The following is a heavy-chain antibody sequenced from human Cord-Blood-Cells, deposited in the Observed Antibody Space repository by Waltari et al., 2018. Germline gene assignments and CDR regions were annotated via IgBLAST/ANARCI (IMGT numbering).Heavy chain of an antibody. Sequence: QLQLQESGPGLVKPSETLSLTCTVSGGSISSSSYYWGWIRQPPGKGLEWIGSIYYSGSTYYNPSLKSRVTISVDTSKNQFSLKLSSVTAADTAVYYCARHERGSGDAFDIWGQGTMVTVSS. V-gene: IGHV4-39*01. D-gene: IGHD1-26*01. CDR2: IYYSGST. CDR1: GGSISSSSYY. CDR3: ARHERGSGDAFDI. J-gene: IGHJ3*02.